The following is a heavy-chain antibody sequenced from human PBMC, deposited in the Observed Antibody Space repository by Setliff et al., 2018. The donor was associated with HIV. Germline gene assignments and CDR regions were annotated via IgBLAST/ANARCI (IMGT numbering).Heavy chain of an antibody. CDR3: ARVIAVGEYYFDY. CDR1: GFTFSSYE. D-gene: IGHD6-19*01. V-gene: IGHV3-48*03. Sequence: GGSLRLSCAASGFTFSSYEMNWVRQAPGKGLEWVSYISGSGSAMYYADSVEGRFTISRDNAKNSLYLQMNSLRAEDTAVYRCARVIAVGEYYFDYWGQGTLVTAPQ. J-gene: IGHJ4*02. CDR2: ISGSGSAM.